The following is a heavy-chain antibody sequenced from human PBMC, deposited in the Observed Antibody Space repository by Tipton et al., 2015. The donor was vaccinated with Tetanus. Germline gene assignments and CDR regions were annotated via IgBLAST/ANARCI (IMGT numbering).Heavy chain of an antibody. Sequence: SLRLSCAASGFTVSSNYMSWVRQAPGKGLEWVSVIYSGGSTYCADSVKGRFTISRDNSKNTLYLQMNSLRAEDTAVYYCARDAGGPYGDYATFDYWGQGTLVTVSS. CDR2: IYSGGST. CDR3: ARDAGGPYGDYATFDY. V-gene: IGHV3-53*01. D-gene: IGHD4-17*01. CDR1: GFTVSSNY. J-gene: IGHJ4*02.